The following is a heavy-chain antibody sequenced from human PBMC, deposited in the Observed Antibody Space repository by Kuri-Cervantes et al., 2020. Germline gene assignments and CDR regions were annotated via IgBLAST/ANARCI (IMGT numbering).Heavy chain of an antibody. D-gene: IGHD3-10*01. V-gene: IGHV4-34*01. CDR3: ARDPPGPGSYLDF. CDR2: INNSGST. Sequence: GSLRLYCAVYGGSFSGYYWSWIRQPPGKGLEWIGEINNSGSTNYNPSLKSRVTISVDTSKNQFSLKLSSVTAADTAVYYCARDPPGPGSYLDFWGQGSMVTVSS. CDR1: GGSFSGYY. J-gene: IGHJ3*01.